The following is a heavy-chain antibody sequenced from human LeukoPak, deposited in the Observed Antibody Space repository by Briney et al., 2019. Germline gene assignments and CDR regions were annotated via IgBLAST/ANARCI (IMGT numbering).Heavy chain of an antibody. CDR3: ARDRYGDLRNDY. Sequence: GGSLRLSCAASGFTFSSYGMHWVRQAPGKGLEWVAVIWHDGSNKYYADSVKGRFTISRDNSKNTLYLQMNSLRAEDTAVYYCARDRYGDLRNDYWGQGTLVTVSS. CDR2: IWHDGSNK. V-gene: IGHV3-33*01. D-gene: IGHD4-17*01. J-gene: IGHJ4*02. CDR1: GFTFSSYG.